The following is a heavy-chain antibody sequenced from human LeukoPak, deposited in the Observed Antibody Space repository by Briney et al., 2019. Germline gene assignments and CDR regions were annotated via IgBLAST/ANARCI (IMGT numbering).Heavy chain of an antibody. J-gene: IGHJ2*01. CDR2: MNPNSGNT. D-gene: IGHD2-21*02. CDR1: GYTFTSYD. CDR3: ARGRYCGGDCYSNWYFDL. Sequence: ASVKVSCKASGYTFTSYDINWVRQATGQGLEWMGWMNPNSGNTGYAQKFQGRVTMTRNTSISTAYMELSSLRSEDTAVYYCARGRYCGGDCYSNWYFDLWGRGTLVTVSS. V-gene: IGHV1-8*01.